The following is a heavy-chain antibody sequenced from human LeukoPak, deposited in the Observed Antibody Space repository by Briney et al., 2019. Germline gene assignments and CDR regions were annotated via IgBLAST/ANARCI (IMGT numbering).Heavy chain of an antibody. Sequence: SETLSLTCTVSGGYISSSSYYWGSIRQPPGKGLEWIGSISYTGSTYYNPSLKSRVSISADTSKNQFSLKLSSVTAAHTAIYYCARSFGYSYGLPFDYWGQGNLVTVSS. CDR2: ISYTGST. D-gene: IGHD5-18*01. CDR3: ARSFGYSYGLPFDY. J-gene: IGHJ4*02. V-gene: IGHV4-39*01. CDR1: GGYISSSSYY.